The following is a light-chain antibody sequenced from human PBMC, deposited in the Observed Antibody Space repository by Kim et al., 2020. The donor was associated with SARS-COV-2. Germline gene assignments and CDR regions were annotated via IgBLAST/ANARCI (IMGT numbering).Light chain of an antibody. V-gene: IGLV6-57*04. CDR2: EDN. CDR1: SGSIARNY. CDR3: QSYDISNLWV. J-gene: IGLJ3*02. Sequence: NFMLTQPHSVSESPGKTVTISCTRSSGSIARNYVQWYQQRPGSAPTTVIYEDNQRPSGVPDRFSGSIDSSSNSASLTISGLKTEDEADYYCQSYDISNLWVFGGGTKLTVL.